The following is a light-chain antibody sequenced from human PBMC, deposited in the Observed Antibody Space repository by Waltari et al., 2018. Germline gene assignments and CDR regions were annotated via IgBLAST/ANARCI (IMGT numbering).Light chain of an antibody. CDR2: VAS. Sequence: DIQMTQSPSSLSASVGDRVTITCRASQDTGTYLNWYQQKPGKPPKVLIYVASRLQSGVPSRFSGSGSGTDFTLTISSLQPDDFATYHCQQSYSIPWTFGQGTKVEIK. CDR3: QQSYSIPWT. CDR1: QDTGTY. V-gene: IGKV1-39*01. J-gene: IGKJ1*01.